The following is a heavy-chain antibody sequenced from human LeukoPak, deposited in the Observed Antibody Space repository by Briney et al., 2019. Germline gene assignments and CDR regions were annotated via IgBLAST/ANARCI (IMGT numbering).Heavy chain of an antibody. V-gene: IGHV3-43*02. Sequence: PGGSLRLSCAASGFTFDDYAMHWVRQAPGKGLEWVSLISGDGGSTYYADSVKGRFTISRDNSKNSLYLQMNSLRAKDTALYYCAKADYYDSSGFFDYRGQGTLVTVSS. CDR3: AKADYYDSSGFFDY. CDR2: ISGDGGST. J-gene: IGHJ4*02. D-gene: IGHD3-22*01. CDR1: GFTFDDYA.